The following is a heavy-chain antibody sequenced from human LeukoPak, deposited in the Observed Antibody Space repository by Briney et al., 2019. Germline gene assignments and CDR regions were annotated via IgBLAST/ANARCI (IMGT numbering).Heavy chain of an antibody. CDR2: ISWNSGSI. Sequence: GGSLRLSCAASGFTFDDYAMHWVRQAPGKGLEWVSGISWNSGSIGYADSVKGRFTISRDNSKNTLYLQMNSLRAEDAAVYYRAKAPVTTCSGAYCYPFDYWGQGTLVTVSS. CDR3: AKAPVTTCSGAYCYPFDY. J-gene: IGHJ4*02. CDR1: GFTFDDYA. V-gene: IGHV3-9*01. D-gene: IGHD2-15*01.